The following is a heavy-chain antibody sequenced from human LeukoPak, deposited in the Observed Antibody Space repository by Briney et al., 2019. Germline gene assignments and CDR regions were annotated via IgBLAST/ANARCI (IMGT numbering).Heavy chain of an antibody. CDR3: ARSGSYNYNWFDP. CDR1: GFTFSSYS. Sequence: PGGSLRLSCAASGFTFSSYSMNWVRQAPGKGLEWVSSISSSSSYIYYADSVKGRFTISRDNAKNSLYLQMNSLRAEDTAVYYYARSGSYNYNWFDPWGQGTLVTVSS. V-gene: IGHV3-21*01. CDR2: ISSSSSYI. J-gene: IGHJ5*02. D-gene: IGHD1-26*01.